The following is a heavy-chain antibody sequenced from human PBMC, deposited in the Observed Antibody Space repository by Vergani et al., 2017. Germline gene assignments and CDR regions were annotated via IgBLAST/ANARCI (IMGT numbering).Heavy chain of an antibody. V-gene: IGHV3-23*04. D-gene: IGHD3-22*01. CDR3: AKDSYYYDSSGYSGDDY. CDR1: GFIFDDYA. Sequence: EVHLVESGGDLVEPGRSLRLSCAASGFIFDDYAMHWVRQVPGKGLEWVSGISGSGGSTYYADSVKGRFTISRDNSKNTLYLQMNSLRAEDTAVYYCAKDSYYYDSSGYSGDDYRGQGTLVTVSS. J-gene: IGHJ4*02. CDR2: ISGSGGST.